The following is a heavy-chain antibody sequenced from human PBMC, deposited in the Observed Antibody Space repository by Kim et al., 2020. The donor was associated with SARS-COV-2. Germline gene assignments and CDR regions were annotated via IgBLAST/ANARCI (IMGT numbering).Heavy chain of an antibody. CDR2: IYYSGST. V-gene: IGHV4-31*03. Sequence: SETLSLTCTVSGGSISSGGYYWSWIRQHPGKGLEWMGYIYYSGSTYYNPSLQSRMTILVDTSKNQFSLKLSSVTAADTAVYYCAGGVRVSSSSWYVETWFDPWGQGTLVTVSS. D-gene: IGHD6-13*01. CDR1: GGSISSGGYY. J-gene: IGHJ5*02. CDR3: AGGVRVSSSSWYVETWFDP.